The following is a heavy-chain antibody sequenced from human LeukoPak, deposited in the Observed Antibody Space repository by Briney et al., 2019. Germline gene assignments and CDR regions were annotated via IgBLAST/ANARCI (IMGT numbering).Heavy chain of an antibody. CDR2: IYYSGST. Sequence: LETLSLTCSVSGFPINSHSYWGWVRQSPGRGLEWIGSIYYSGSTYYNPSLKSRITVSIDTSKSQFSLRLTSVTAADTAIYYCAQVSMIGDLTQYYSDFWGHGTLVTVSS. CDR3: AQVSMIGDLTQYYSDF. CDR1: GFPINSHSY. D-gene: IGHD3-22*01. J-gene: IGHJ4*01. V-gene: IGHV4-38-2*02.